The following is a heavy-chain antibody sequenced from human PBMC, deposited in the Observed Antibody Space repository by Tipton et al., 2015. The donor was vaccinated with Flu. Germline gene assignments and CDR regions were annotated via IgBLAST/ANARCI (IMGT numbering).Heavy chain of an antibody. CDR1: GFTFSSYS. CDR2: ISSSSSYI. V-gene: IGHV3-21*01. CDR3: ARGEDGSSWYIPAPWDV. J-gene: IGHJ6*02. Sequence: SLRLSCAASGFTFSSYSMNWVRQAPGKGLEWVSSISSSSSYIYYADSVKGRFTISRDNAKNSLYLQMNSLRAEDTAVYYCARGEDGSSWYIPAPWDVWGQGTTVTVSS. D-gene: IGHD6-13*01.